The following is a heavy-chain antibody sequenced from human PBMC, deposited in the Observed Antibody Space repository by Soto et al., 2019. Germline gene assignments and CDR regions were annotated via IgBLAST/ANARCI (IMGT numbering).Heavy chain of an antibody. J-gene: IGHJ4*02. CDR1: GFTFSSYE. V-gene: IGHV3-48*03. CDR2: ISSSGSTI. CDR3: ARDGIAAAVGDY. Sequence: GSLRLSCAASGFTFSSYEMNWVRQAPGKGLEWVSYISSSGSTIYYADSVKGRFTISRDNAKNSLYLQMNSLRAEDTAVYYCARDGIAAAVGDYWGQGTLVTVSS. D-gene: IGHD6-13*01.